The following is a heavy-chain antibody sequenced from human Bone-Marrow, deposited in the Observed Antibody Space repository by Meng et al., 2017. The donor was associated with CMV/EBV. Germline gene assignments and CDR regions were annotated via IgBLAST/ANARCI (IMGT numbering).Heavy chain of an antibody. CDR2: IKSKTDGGTT. V-gene: IGHV3-15*01. J-gene: IGHJ6*02. D-gene: IGHD3-16*01. CDR1: GFTFSNAW. CDR3: NTDLGYGMDV. Sequence: GGSLRLSCAASGFTFSNAWMSWVRQAPGKGLEWVGRIKSKTDGGTTDYAAPVKGRFTNSRDDSKNTLYMQMNSLKTEDTAVEYCNTDLGYGMDVWGQGTTVTFSS.